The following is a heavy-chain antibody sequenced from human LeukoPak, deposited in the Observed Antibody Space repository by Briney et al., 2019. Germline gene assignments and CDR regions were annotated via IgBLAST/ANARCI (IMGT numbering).Heavy chain of an antibody. CDR3: AKKWSGDYDTSGINDASDI. J-gene: IGHJ3*02. Sequence: PGGSLRLSCAASGFTFSSYGMHWVRQAPGKGLEWVAVISYDGSNKYYADSVKGRFTISRDNSKNTLYLQMNSLRAEDTALYYCAKKWSGDYDTSGINDASDIWGQGTMVTVSS. CDR1: GFTFSSYG. D-gene: IGHD3-22*01. V-gene: IGHV3-30*18. CDR2: ISYDGSNK.